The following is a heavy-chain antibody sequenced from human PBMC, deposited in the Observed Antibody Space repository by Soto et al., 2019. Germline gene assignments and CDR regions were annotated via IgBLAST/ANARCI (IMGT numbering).Heavy chain of an antibody. J-gene: IGHJ6*03. CDR1: GYTFTSYG. CDR2: ISAYNGNT. D-gene: IGHD6-19*01. V-gene: IGHV1-18*01. CDR3: ARASPIAVAGPYYYYYMDV. Sequence: GASLKVSCKASGYTFTSYGISWVRQAPGQGLEWMGWISAYNGNTNYAQKLQGRVTMTTDTSTSTAYMELRSLRSDDTAVYYCARASPIAVAGPYYYYYMDVWGKGTTVTVSS.